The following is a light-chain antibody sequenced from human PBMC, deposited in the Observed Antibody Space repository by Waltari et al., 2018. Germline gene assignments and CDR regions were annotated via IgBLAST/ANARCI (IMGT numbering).Light chain of an antibody. CDR1: HNDIGSYNL. V-gene: IGLV2-23*02. CDR2: EVN. CDR3: CSYAGTPRVV. Sequence: QSALTQPAAVSGSPGQSITISCTGTHNDIGSYNLFSWYQQHPGKAPKVIIFEVNKRPSGVSNRFSGSKSGNTASLTVSGLHPEDEADYYCCSYAGTPRVVFGGGTKLTVL. J-gene: IGLJ2*01.